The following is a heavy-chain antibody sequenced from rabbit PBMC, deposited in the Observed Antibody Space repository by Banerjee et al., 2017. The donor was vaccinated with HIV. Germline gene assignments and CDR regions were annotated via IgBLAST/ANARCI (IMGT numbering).Heavy chain of an antibody. CDR2: INSNTGNT. J-gene: IGHJ4*01. Sequence: QQQLEESGGGLVKPGGSLTLTCKASGFTLSSYWMWWVRQAPGKGLEWIACINSNTGNTVYASWAKGPFTISKTSSTTVTLQMTSLTAADTATYFCASGYAGNGIAFKFWGPGTLVTVS. CDR1: GFTLSSYW. V-gene: IGHV1S45*01. D-gene: IGHD4-2*01. CDR3: ASGYAGNGIAFKF.